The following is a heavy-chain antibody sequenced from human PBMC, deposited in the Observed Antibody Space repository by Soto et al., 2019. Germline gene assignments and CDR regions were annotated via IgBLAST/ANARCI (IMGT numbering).Heavy chain of an antibody. Sequence: GGSLRLSCAASGFTFSNAWMSWVRQAPGKGLEWVGRIKSKTDGGTTDYAAPVKGRFTISRDDSKNTLYLQMNSLKTEATAVYYCTTDLRPYGDYVPRGYYYYYYMDVWGKGTTVTVSS. CDR2: IKSKTDGGTT. CDR3: TTDLRPYGDYVPRGYYYYYYMDV. D-gene: IGHD4-17*01. CDR1: GFTFSNAW. J-gene: IGHJ6*03. V-gene: IGHV3-15*01.